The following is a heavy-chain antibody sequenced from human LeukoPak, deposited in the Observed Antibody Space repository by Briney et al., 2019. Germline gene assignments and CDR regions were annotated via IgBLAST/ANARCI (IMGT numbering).Heavy chain of an antibody. CDR1: GGTFSSYA. CDR2: ITPIFGAA. J-gene: IGHJ4*02. V-gene: IGHV1-69*01. CDR3: ARSSRVASTSGLNY. Sequence: ASVKVSCKASGGTFSSYAITWVRQAPGQGLEWMGEITPIFGAANYAQTFQGRVTITADESTSTVFMELSSLRSDDTAFYYCARSSRVASTSGLNYWGQGTLVTVSS. D-gene: IGHD4-23*01.